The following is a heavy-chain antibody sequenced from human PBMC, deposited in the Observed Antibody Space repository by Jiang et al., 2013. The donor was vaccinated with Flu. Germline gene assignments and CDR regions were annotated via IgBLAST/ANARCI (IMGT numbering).Heavy chain of an antibody. Sequence: AASGFTFSSYGMHWVRQAPGKGLEWVAVIWYDGSNKYYADSVKGRFTISRDNSKNTLYLQMNSLRAEDTAVYYCARDGQWLGGGFSDYWGQGTLVTVSS. D-gene: IGHD6-19*01. CDR1: GFTFSSYG. CDR2: IWYDGSNK. J-gene: IGHJ4*02. CDR3: ARDGQWLGGGFSDY. V-gene: IGHV3-33*01.